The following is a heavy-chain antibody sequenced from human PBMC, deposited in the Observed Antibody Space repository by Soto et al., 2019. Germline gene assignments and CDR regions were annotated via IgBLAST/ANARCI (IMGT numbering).Heavy chain of an antibody. CDR1: GFTFSNYD. CDR2: ISSGSSAI. V-gene: IGHV3-48*02. J-gene: IGHJ5*02. CDR3: ARRESARGIDSNWFDP. D-gene: IGHD5-12*01. Sequence: GGSLRLSCAASGFTFSNYDMNWVRQAPGKGLEWVSFISSGSSAIYYADSVKGRFTISRDNAKNSLYLQMNSLRDEDAAVYYCARRESARGIDSNWFDPWGQGTLVTAS.